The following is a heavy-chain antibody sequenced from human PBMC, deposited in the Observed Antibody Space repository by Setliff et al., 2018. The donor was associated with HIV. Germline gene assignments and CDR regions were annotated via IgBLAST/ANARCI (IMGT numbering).Heavy chain of an antibody. CDR1: GGSFTGYY. Sequence: SETLSLICAVYGGSFTGYYWTWIRQPPGKGLEWIGEINHSGTTNHNPSLKSRVIISVDMSKNQFSLKVNSVTAADTAVYYCARGVVVVPAARDYYYYLDVWGKGTTVTVS. V-gene: IGHV4-34*01. D-gene: IGHD2-2*01. J-gene: IGHJ6*03. CDR2: INHSGTT. CDR3: ARGVVVVPAARDYYYYLDV.